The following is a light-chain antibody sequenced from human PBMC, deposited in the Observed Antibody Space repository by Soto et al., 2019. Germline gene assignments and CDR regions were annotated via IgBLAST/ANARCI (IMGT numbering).Light chain of an antibody. CDR1: QSIGSD. Sequence: EIVMTQSPATLSVCPGDRATLSCRASQSIGSDLAWYQLKPSQAPRHLSYGAATRDTGIPAKFSGSGSRTEFSLIISSLQSEDSAVYYCQQYNIWSLCTFGLGTKLE. CDR3: QQYNIWSLCT. J-gene: IGKJ2*02. V-gene: IGKV3-15*01. CDR2: GAA.